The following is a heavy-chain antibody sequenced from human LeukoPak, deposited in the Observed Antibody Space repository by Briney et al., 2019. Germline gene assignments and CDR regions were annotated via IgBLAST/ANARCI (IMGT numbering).Heavy chain of an antibody. CDR2: IYYSGST. V-gene: IGHV4-59*01. J-gene: IGHJ4*02. CDR3: ARESSSSWTIDY. D-gene: IGHD6-13*01. CDR1: GGSISSYY. Sequence: SETLSLTCTVSGGSISSYYWSWIRQPPGKGLEWIGYIYYSGSTNYNPSLKSRVTISVDTSKNQFSLKLSSVTAADTAVYYCARESSSSWTIDYWGQGTLVTVSS.